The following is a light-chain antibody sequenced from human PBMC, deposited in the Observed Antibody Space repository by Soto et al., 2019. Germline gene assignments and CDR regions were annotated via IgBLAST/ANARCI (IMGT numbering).Light chain of an antibody. V-gene: IGLV2-14*01. CDR3: SAYTSRSTLDV. CDR2: DVS. J-gene: IGLJ1*01. CDR1: SSAVGGYNY. Sequence: QSVLNQPASVSGSPGQSITISCTGTSSAVGGYNYVSWYQQHPGKAPKLIMYDVSNRPSGVSKRFSGSKSGNTASLTISWLQAADEADYYCSAYTSRSTLDVFGTGTKVTVL.